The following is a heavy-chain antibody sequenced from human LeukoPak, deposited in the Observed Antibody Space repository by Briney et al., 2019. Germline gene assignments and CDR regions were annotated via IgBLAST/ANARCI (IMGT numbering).Heavy chain of an antibody. CDR2: IYYSGST. CDR1: GGSISSGDYY. J-gene: IGHJ2*01. V-gene: IGHV4-30-4*01. D-gene: IGHD6-6*01. Sequence: PSETLSLTCTVSGGSISSGDYYWSWIRQPPGKGLEWIGYIYYSGSTYYNPSLKSRVTISVDTSKNQFSLKLSSVTAADTAVYYCARSIAALPLDLWGRGTLVTVSS. CDR3: ARSIAALPLDL.